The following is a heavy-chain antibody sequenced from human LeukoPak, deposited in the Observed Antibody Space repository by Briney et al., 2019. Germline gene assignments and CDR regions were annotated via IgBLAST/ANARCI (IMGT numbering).Heavy chain of an antibody. CDR1: GFTFEDYG. CDR3: AKDHNSGWYFFDN. Sequence: TGGSLRLSCAASGFTFEDYGMHWVRQVPGRGLEWVSSITWNSESIGYADSVKGRFTVSRDNAKNSLYPQMNSLRTEDTGLYFCAKDHNSGWYFFDNWGQGTLVTVSS. D-gene: IGHD6-19*01. V-gene: IGHV3-9*01. CDR2: ITWNSESI. J-gene: IGHJ4*02.